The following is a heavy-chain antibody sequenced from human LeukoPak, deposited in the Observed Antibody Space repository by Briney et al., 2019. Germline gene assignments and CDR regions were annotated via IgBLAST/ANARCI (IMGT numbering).Heavy chain of an antibody. CDR1: GFTFSTYS. Sequence: GGSLRLSCAASGFTFSTYSMSWVRQAPGKGLEWVSTVTKTGGATYYVDSVKGRFTISRDNSKNTLFLQMESLRAEDTAVYYFAXXSXXXXXDYWXXGTLVTVS. CDR2: VTKTGGAT. CDR3: AXXSXXXXXDY. J-gene: IGHJ4*01. V-gene: IGHV3-23*01. D-gene: IGHD2-2*01.